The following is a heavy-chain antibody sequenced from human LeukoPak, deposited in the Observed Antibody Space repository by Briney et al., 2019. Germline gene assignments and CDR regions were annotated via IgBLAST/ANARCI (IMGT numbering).Heavy chain of an antibody. J-gene: IGHJ2*01. V-gene: IGHV4-39*07. D-gene: IGHD3-22*01. CDR3: ARDPDYYDSSGSSGYFDL. CDR2: IYYSGGT. CDR1: GGSISSSSYY. Sequence: SETLSLTFTVSGGSISSSSYYWGWIRQPPGKGLEWIGSIYYSGGTYYNPSLKSRVTISVDTSKNQFSLKLSSVTAADTAVYYCARDPDYYDSSGSSGYFDLWGRGTLVTVSS.